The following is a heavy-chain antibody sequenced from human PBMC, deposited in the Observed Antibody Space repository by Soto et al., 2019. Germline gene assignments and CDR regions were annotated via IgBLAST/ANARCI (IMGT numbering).Heavy chain of an antibody. CDR2: IYYSGST. Sequence: ETLSLTCTVSGGSISSYYWSWIRQPPGKGLEWIGYIYYSGSTNYNPSLKSRVTISVDTSKNQFSLKLSSVTAADTAVYYCARDRITMVRGVITSPPGDYYYYGMDVWGQGTTVTVSS. CDR1: GGSISSYY. J-gene: IGHJ6*02. CDR3: ARDRITMVRGVITSPPGDYYYYGMDV. V-gene: IGHV4-59*01. D-gene: IGHD3-10*01.